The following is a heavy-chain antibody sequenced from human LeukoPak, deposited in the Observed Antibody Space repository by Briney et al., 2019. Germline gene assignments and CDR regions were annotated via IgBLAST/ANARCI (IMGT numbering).Heavy chain of an antibody. CDR3: ARETRIVGATPDY. D-gene: IGHD1-26*01. Sequence: SQTLSLTCTVSGGSISSGSYYWSWIRQPAGKGLEWIGRIYTSGSTNYNPSLKSRVTISVDTSKNQFSLKLSSVTAADTAVYYCARETRIVGATPDYWGQGTLVTVSS. CDR1: GGSISSGSYY. V-gene: IGHV4-61*02. J-gene: IGHJ4*02. CDR2: IYTSGST.